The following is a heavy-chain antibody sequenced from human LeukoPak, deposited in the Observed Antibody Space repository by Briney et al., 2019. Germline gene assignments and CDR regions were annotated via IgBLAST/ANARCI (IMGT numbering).Heavy chain of an antibody. CDR3: ARESGGTIFGVATPFDY. V-gene: IGHV1-69*13. D-gene: IGHD3-3*01. Sequence: ASVKVSCKASGGSFSSYAISWVRQAPGQGLERMRGIIPIFGTANYAQKFQGRDTITADESTSTAYMELSSLRSEDTAVCYCARESGGTIFGVATPFDYWGQGTLVTVSS. J-gene: IGHJ4*02. CDR2: IIPIFGTA. CDR1: GGSFSSYA.